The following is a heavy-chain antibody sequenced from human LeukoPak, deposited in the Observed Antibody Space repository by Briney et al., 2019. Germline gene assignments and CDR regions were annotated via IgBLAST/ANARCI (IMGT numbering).Heavy chain of an antibody. V-gene: IGHV3-7*01. CDR2: IKQDGSEK. CDR3: AREAWWHYIGYVVDL. CDR1: GFTFSDYY. Sequence: GGSLRLSCAASGFTFSDYYMAWVRQAPGKGLEWVANIKQDGSEKYYVDSVKGRFTISRDNGMNSLYLQMNSLRAEDTAVYYCAREAWWHYIGYVVDLWGQGTLVTVSS. D-gene: IGHD5-12*01. J-gene: IGHJ4*02.